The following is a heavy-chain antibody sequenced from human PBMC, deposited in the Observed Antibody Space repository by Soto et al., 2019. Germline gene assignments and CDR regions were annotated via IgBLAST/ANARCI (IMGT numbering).Heavy chain of an antibody. J-gene: IGHJ4*02. V-gene: IGHV3-53*01. Sequence: VQLVESGGGLIQPGGSLRLSCAASGFTVSNNHMTWVRQAAGKGLELVSFVHGGGSTSYADSVKGRFTISRDNSKNNLYLQTDSLRAEDTAIYYCAGRLTTAASLDYWGRGTLVTVSS. D-gene: IGHD3-16*01. CDR3: AGRLTTAASLDY. CDR1: GFTVSNNH. CDR2: VHGGGST.